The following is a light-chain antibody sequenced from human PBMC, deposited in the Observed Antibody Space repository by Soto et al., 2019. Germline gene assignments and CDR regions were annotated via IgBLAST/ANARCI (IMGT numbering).Light chain of an antibody. Sequence: EVVMTQSPATLSVSPGERATLSGKTIQSVTSNYLAWYQQKPGQAPRLLIYGASTRATGVPARFSGSGSGTEFTLTINSLQSEDFALYYCQEYDNWPLWTFGQGTKVDI. CDR2: GAS. CDR3: QEYDNWPLWT. CDR1: QSVTSN. V-gene: IGKV3-15*01. J-gene: IGKJ1*01.